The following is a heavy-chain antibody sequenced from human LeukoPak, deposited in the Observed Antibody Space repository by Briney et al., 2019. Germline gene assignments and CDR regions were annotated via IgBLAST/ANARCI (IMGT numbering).Heavy chain of an antibody. Sequence: ASVKVSCKASGYTFTGYYMHWVRQAPRQGLEWMGWINPNSGGTNYAQKFQGRVTMTRDTSISTAYMELSRLRSDDTAVYYCARDLGCQLLYFGYWGQGTLVTVSS. V-gene: IGHV1-2*02. CDR3: ARDLGCQLLYFGY. J-gene: IGHJ4*02. CDR1: GYTFTGYY. D-gene: IGHD2-2*01. CDR2: INPNSGGT.